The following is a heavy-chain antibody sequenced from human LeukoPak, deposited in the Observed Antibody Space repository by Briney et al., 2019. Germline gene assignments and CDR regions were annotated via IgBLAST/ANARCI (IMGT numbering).Heavy chain of an antibody. D-gene: IGHD2-2*01. Sequence: CXVXGGSFSGYYWSWIRQPPGKGLEWIGEINHSGSTNYNPSLKSRVTISVDTSKNQFSLKLSSVTAADTAVYYCGXXXXXXXXXXGXXTPAHDAFDIWGQGTMVTVSS. CDR3: GXXXXXXXXXXGXXTPAHDAFDI. V-gene: IGHV4-34*01. J-gene: IGHJ3*02. CDR1: GGSFSGYY. CDR2: INHSGST.